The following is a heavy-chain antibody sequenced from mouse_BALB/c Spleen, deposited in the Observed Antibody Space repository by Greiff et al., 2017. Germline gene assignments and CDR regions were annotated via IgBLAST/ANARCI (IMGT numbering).Heavy chain of an antibody. CDR2: ISDGGSYT. J-gene: IGHJ2*01. Sequence: EVMLVESGGGLVKPGGSLKLSCAASGFTFSDYYMYWVRQTPEKRLEWVATISDGGSYTYYPDSVKGRFTISRDNAKNNLYLQMSSLKSEDTAMYYCARGGNYDYFDYWGQGTTLTVSS. V-gene: IGHV5-4*02. CDR3: ARGGNYDYFDY. CDR1: GFTFSDYY. D-gene: IGHD2-1*01.